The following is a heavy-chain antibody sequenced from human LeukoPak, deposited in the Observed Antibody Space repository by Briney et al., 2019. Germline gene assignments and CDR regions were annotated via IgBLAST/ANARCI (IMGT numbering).Heavy chain of an antibody. CDR2: IYHSGST. J-gene: IGHJ3*02. D-gene: IGHD3-16*01. V-gene: IGHV4-4*02. CDR1: GAPISSNNW. CDR3: AREGADLNAFDI. Sequence: SGTLSLTCAVSGAPISSNNWWWSWVRQPPGKGLEWIGEIYHSGSTNYNPSLKSRVTMSVDKSKNQFSLKLSSVTAADTAVYYCAREGADLNAFDIWGQGTMVTVSS.